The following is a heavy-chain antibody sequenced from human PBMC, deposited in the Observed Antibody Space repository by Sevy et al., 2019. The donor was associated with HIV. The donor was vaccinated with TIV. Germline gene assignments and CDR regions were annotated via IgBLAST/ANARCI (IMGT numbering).Heavy chain of an antibody. CDR2: VSNSGSTI. CDR1: GFTFSSYE. Sequence: GGSLRLSCTASGFTFSSYEMNWVRQAPGKGLEWVSYVSNSGSTIDYSDSGKGRFTISRDNAKNSLYLQMNSLRAEDTAVYYCARDLPPSATTVPHFDYWGRGTLVTVSS. D-gene: IGHD4-17*01. J-gene: IGHJ4*02. V-gene: IGHV3-48*03. CDR3: ARDLPPSATTVPHFDY.